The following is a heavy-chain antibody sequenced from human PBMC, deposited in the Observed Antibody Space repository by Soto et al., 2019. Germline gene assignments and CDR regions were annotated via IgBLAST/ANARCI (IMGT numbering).Heavy chain of an antibody. V-gene: IGHV4-59*01. CDR3: ARVPDSPAGAAGTAFDY. Sequence: SETLSLTCTVSGGSISSYYWSWIRQPPGKRLEWIGYIYYSGSTNYNPSLKSRVTISVDTSKNQFSLKLSSVTAADTAVYYCARVPDSPAGAAGTAFDYWGQGTLVTVSS. D-gene: IGHD6-13*01. CDR2: IYYSGST. CDR1: GGSISSYY. J-gene: IGHJ4*02.